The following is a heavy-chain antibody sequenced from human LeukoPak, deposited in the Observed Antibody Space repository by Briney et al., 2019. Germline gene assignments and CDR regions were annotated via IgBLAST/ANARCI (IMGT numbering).Heavy chain of an antibody. CDR2: IDDSGST. J-gene: IGHJ3*02. D-gene: IGHD6-6*01. Sequence: SETLSLTCTVSGGSISSYYWSWIRQPPGKGLEWIGYIDDSGSTNYNPSLKSRVTISVDTSKNQFSLKLSSVTAADTAVYYCATYSSSSTDAFDIWGQGTMVTVSS. CDR3: ATYSSSSTDAFDI. CDR1: GGSISSYY. V-gene: IGHV4-59*12.